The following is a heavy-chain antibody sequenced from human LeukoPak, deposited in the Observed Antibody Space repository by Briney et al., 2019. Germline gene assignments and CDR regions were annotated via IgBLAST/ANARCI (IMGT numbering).Heavy chain of an antibody. CDR3: AASSWYGSFDY. CDR1: GGSISSYY. Sequence: SETLSLTCTVSGGSISSYYWSWIRQPPGKGLEWIGDIYYSGSTNYNPSLKSRVTISVDTSKSQFSLKLSSVTAADTAVYYCAASSWYGSFDYWGQGTLVTVSS. V-gene: IGHV4-59*08. J-gene: IGHJ4*02. CDR2: IYYSGST. D-gene: IGHD6-13*01.